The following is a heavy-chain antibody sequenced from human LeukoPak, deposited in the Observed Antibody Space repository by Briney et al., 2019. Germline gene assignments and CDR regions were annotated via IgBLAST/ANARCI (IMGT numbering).Heavy chain of an antibody. CDR3: ARDISSIGPPLVVYFDY. J-gene: IGHJ4*02. Sequence: ASVKVSCKASGYTFTGYYMHWVRQAPGQGLEWMGWINPNSGGTNYAQKFQGRVTMTRDTSISTAYMELSRLRSDDTAVYYCARDISSIGPPLVVYFDYWGQGTLVTVSS. CDR2: INPNSGGT. D-gene: IGHD2-8*02. CDR1: GYTFTGYY. V-gene: IGHV1-2*02.